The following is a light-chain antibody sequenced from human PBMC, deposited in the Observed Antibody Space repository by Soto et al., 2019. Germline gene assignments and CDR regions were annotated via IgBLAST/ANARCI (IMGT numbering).Light chain of an antibody. V-gene: IGKV1-39*01. J-gene: IGKJ2*01. CDR3: QQSYTTPPYP. Sequence: IPMTQSPSSLSVSVGDRVTITCRASQSIGNFLNWYQQRPGKAPKLLIYAASSLESGVPSRFTARASGTAFTLTISSLQPEDSATYYCQQSYTTPPYPFGQGTKLEIK. CDR1: QSIGNF. CDR2: AAS.